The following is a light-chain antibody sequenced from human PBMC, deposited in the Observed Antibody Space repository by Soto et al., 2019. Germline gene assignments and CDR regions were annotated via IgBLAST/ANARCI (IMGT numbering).Light chain of an antibody. CDR1: QSVSNY. Sequence: EIVLTQSPATLSLSPGERATLSCRASQSVSNYLAWYQHKRGQAPRLLIYDASNRATGIPARFSGSGSGTDFTLTISSLEPEDFAVYYCQQRSNWPRSITFGQGTRLEIK. CDR2: DAS. CDR3: QQRSNWPRSIT. J-gene: IGKJ5*01. V-gene: IGKV3-11*01.